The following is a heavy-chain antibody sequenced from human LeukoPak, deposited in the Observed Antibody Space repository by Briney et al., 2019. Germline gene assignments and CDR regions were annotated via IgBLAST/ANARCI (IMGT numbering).Heavy chain of an antibody. V-gene: IGHV4-34*01. D-gene: IGHD6-19*01. CDR1: GGSFSGYY. Sequence: SETLSLTCAVYGGSFSGYYWGWIRQPPGKGLEWIGTIYFSGSTYYNPSLKSRVTISVDTSKNQFSLKLSSVTAADTAVYYCARALAVADFRNWFDPWGQGTLVTVSS. CDR2: IYFSGST. J-gene: IGHJ5*02. CDR3: ARALAVADFRNWFDP.